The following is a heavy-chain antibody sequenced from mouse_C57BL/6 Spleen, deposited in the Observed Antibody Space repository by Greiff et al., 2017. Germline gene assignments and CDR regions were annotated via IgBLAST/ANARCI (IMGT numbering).Heavy chain of an antibody. Sequence: VQLVESGAELARPGASVKLSCKASGYTFTSYGISWVKQRTGQGLEWIGEIYPRSGNTYYNEKFKGKATLTADKSSSTAYMELRSLTSEDSAVYFCARGDYYGSSVYAMDYWGQGTSVTVSS. CDR2: IYPRSGNT. D-gene: IGHD1-1*01. CDR3: ARGDYYGSSVYAMDY. CDR1: GYTFTSYG. V-gene: IGHV1-81*01. J-gene: IGHJ4*01.